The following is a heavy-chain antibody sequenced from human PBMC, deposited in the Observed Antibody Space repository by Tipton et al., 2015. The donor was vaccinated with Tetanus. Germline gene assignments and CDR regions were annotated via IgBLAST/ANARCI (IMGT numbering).Heavy chain of an antibody. J-gene: IGHJ4*02. V-gene: IGHV4-34*01. D-gene: IGHD5-18*01. CDR3: ARHLTYTYTSRYFDY. Sequence: LRLSCAVYGGSLSRYYWTWIRQPPGKGLEWIGEVDDSGSTNYSPSLKSRVTMSVDTSRNQFSLNLTSVTAADTAVYYCARHLTYTYTSRYFDYWGLGTLVTVSS. CDR2: VDDSGST. CDR1: GGSLSRYY.